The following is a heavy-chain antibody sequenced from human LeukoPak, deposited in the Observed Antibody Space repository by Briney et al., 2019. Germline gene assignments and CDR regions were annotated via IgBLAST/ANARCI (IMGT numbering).Heavy chain of an antibody. CDR3: ARPTHYNWNREDDAFDI. CDR1: GYSISSGYY. D-gene: IGHD1-1*01. CDR2: IYHSGST. J-gene: IGHJ3*02. Sequence: SEALSLTCAVSGYSISSGYYWGWIRQPPGKGLEWIGSIYHSGSTYYNPSLKSRVTISLDTSKNQFSLKLSSVTAADTAVYYCARPTHYNWNREDDAFDIWGQGTMVTVSS. V-gene: IGHV4-38-2*01.